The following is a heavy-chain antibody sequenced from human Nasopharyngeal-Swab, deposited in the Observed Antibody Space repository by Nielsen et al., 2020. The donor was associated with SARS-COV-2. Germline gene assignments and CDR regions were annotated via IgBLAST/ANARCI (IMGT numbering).Heavy chain of an antibody. Sequence: GESLKISCAASGFTFSNFAMSWVRQAPGKGLEWVSVISGDSDTTYYADSVRGRFTISRDNSKNTLNLQMNSLRAEDTAVYYCARDRGYYGSGYQNYFDYWGQGTLVTVSS. J-gene: IGHJ4*02. D-gene: IGHD3-10*01. CDR2: ISGDSDTT. CDR3: ARDRGYYGSGYQNYFDY. V-gene: IGHV3-23*01. CDR1: GFTFSNFA.